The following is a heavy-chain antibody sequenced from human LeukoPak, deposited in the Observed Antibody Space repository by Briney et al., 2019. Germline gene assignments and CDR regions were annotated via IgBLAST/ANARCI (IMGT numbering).Heavy chain of an antibody. CDR1: GYTFTSYG. V-gene: IGHV1-69*01. Sequence: SVKVSCKASGYTFTSYGISWVRQAPGQGLEWMGGIIPIFGTANYAQKFQGRVTITADESTSTAYMELSSLRSEDTAVYYCAREPPAYYGSAPNYYYYGMDVWGQGATVTVSS. CDR3: AREPPAYYGSAPNYYYYGMDV. CDR2: IIPIFGTA. J-gene: IGHJ6*02. D-gene: IGHD3-10*01.